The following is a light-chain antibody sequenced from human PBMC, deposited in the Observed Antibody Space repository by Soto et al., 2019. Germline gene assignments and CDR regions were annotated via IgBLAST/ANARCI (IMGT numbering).Light chain of an antibody. CDR1: QGISSF. CDR3: QQLNSYPRT. J-gene: IGKJ1*01. V-gene: IGKV1-9*01. Sequence: QLTQSPSSLSASVGDRVTITCRASQGISSFLAWYQKKPGKAPNLLIYGASTLQSGVPSRFSGGGSGTDFTLTIASLQPEDFATYYCQQLNSYPRTFGQGTKVEVK. CDR2: GAS.